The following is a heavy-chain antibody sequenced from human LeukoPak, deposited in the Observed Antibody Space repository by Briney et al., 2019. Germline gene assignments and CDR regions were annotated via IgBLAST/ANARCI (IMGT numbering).Heavy chain of an antibody. Sequence: PGGSLRLSCAASGFTFSGYWMSWVRQAPGKGLEWVANIKQDGSEKYYVDSVKGRFTISRDNAKNSLYLHMNSLRAEDTAVYYCARDTVDGPFVTSLDYWGQGARVTVSS. CDR2: IKQDGSEK. CDR1: GFTFSGYW. CDR3: ARDTVDGPFVTSLDY. V-gene: IGHV3-7*01. D-gene: IGHD5-12*01. J-gene: IGHJ4*02.